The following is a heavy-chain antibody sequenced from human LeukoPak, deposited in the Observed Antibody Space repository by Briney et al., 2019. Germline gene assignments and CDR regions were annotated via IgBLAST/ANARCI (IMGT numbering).Heavy chain of an antibody. Sequence: PSETLSLTCTVSGGSMSPYHWGWIRQPPGKGLEWTGYIYYSGSTNYNPSLNSRVTISVDTSKNQFSLKLSSVTAADTAVYYCARDFSRSSSSGEGYFDYWGQGTLVTVSS. J-gene: IGHJ4*02. CDR1: GGSMSPYH. CDR2: IYYSGST. D-gene: IGHD6-6*01. CDR3: ARDFSRSSSSGEGYFDY. V-gene: IGHV4-59*01.